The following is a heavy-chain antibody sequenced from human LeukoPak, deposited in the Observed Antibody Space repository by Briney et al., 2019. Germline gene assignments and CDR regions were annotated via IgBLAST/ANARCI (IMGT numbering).Heavy chain of an antibody. D-gene: IGHD6-13*01. Sequence: SVKVSCKASGGTFSSYAISWVRQAPGQGLEWMGGIIPIFGTANYAQKFQGRVTITADKSTSTAYMELSSLRSEDTAVYYCARRGKLVERAFDIWGQGTMVTVSS. CDR3: ARRGKLVERAFDI. V-gene: IGHV1-69*06. CDR2: IIPIFGTA. CDR1: GGTFSSYA. J-gene: IGHJ3*02.